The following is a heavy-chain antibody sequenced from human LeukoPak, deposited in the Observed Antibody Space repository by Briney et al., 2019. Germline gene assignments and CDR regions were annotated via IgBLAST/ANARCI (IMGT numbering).Heavy chain of an antibody. Sequence: GRSLRLSCAASGFAFSSYAMHWVRQAPGKGLDWVALITNDGMNKYHADSVKGRFTMSRDNAKNSLYLQLDSLRVEDTAIYYCARDRTLFDYWGQGTLVTVSS. V-gene: IGHV3-30*04. J-gene: IGHJ4*02. CDR2: ITNDGMNK. D-gene: IGHD2-15*01. CDR1: GFAFSSYA. CDR3: ARDRTLFDY.